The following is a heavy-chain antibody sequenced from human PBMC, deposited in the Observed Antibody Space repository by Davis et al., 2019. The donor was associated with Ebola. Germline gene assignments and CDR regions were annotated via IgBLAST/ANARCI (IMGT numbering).Heavy chain of an antibody. CDR2: ISAYNGNT. D-gene: IGHD3-10*01. Sequence: ASVKVSCKASGYTFTSYGISWVRQAPGQGLEWMGWISAYNGNTNYAQKLQGRVTMTTDTSTSTAYMELSSLRSEDTAVYYCAADLSYGELVYYYYYGMDVWGKGTTVTVSS. V-gene: IGHV1-18*04. CDR3: AADLSYGELVYYYYYGMDV. J-gene: IGHJ6*04. CDR1: GYTFTSYG.